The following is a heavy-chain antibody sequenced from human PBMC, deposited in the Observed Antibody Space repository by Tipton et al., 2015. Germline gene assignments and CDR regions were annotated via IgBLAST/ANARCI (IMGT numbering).Heavy chain of an antibody. D-gene: IGHD4-23*01. CDR2: IFHRGDT. J-gene: IGHJ4*02. CDR3: ARARGRHGGLFDS. Sequence: TLSLTCTVSGASISSYYWTWIRQPPGKGLEWIGSIFHRGDTNYNPSLKSRVTISVDTSKNQFSLKLNSVTAADTAVYYCARARGRHGGLFDSWGQGTLVTVSS. V-gene: IGHV4-59*12. CDR1: GASISSYY.